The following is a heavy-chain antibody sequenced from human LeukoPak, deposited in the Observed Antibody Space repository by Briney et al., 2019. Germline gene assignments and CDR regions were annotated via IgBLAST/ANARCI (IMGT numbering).Heavy chain of an antibody. CDR3: AREGGGAAFEY. CDR2: IFSGGST. V-gene: IGHV3-66*02. D-gene: IGHD3-16*01. J-gene: IGHJ4*02. Sequence: GGSLRLSCAASGFTVSSNYMNWVRQAPGKGLEWVSVIFSGGSTYYADSLKGRFTISRDNSKNTLYLQMNSLTAEDTAVYYCAREGGGAAFEYWGQGTPVTLSS. CDR1: GFTVSSNY.